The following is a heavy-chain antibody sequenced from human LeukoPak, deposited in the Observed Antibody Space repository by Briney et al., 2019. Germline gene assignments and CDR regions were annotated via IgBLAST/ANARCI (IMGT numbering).Heavy chain of an antibody. CDR3: ARAERTPFDY. CDR2: IGNDGRT. CDR1: GFTVSSSY. J-gene: IGHJ4*02. V-gene: IGHV3-53*01. Sequence: GGSLRLSCAASGFTVSSSYMSWVRQAPGKGLECVSVIGNDGRTYYANSVKGRFTISRDISKNMQYLQMNSLRDDDTAVYYCARAERTPFDYWGQGTLVTVSS. D-gene: IGHD1-14*01.